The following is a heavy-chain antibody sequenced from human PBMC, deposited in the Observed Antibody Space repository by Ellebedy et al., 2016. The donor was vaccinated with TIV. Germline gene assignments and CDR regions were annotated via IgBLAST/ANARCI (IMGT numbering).Heavy chain of an antibody. Sequence: PGGSLRLSCAASKFAFSSYGMHWVRQAPGKGLEWVAIIWYDGSNKDYADAVKGRFTISRDNSKNTLFLQMNNLRAEDTAVYYCAREFALGMSGGYGMDVWGQGTTVIVSS. V-gene: IGHV3-33*01. J-gene: IGHJ6*02. CDR1: KFAFSSYG. CDR2: IWYDGSNK. CDR3: AREFALGMSGGYGMDV. D-gene: IGHD3-16*01.